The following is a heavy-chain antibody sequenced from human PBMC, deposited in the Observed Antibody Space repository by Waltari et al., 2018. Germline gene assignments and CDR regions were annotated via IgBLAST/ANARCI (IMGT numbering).Heavy chain of an antibody. Sequence: QVQLVQSGAEVKKPGSSVKVSCKASGGTFSSYAISWVRQAPGPGLEWMGGIIPILVPANYAQTFQGIVTITADESTSTAYMELSSLRSEDTAVYYCARDGGDGIAEDYWGQGTLVTVSS. CDR3: ARDGGDGIAEDY. D-gene: IGHD6-13*01. V-gene: IGHV1-69*01. CDR2: IIPILVPA. CDR1: GGTFSSYA. J-gene: IGHJ4*02.